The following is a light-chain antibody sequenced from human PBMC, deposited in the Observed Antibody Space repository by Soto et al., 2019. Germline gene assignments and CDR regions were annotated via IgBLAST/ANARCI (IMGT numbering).Light chain of an antibody. V-gene: IGKV1-39*01. CDR3: QQSHGIPYT. Sequence: DIQMTQSPSSLSASVGDRVTITCRASQTISSYLNWYQQKPRKAAKLLIYAASSLQSGVPSRFSGSGSGTDFTLTISSLQPEDFATYYCQQSHGIPYTFGQGTKLEIK. J-gene: IGKJ2*01. CDR2: AAS. CDR1: QTISSY.